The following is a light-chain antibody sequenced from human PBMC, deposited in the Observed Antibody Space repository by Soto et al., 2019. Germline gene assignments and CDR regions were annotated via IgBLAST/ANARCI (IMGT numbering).Light chain of an antibody. J-gene: IGKJ5*01. Sequence: DIHLTQSPSILSASVGDRVTLTCRASQDVSDFLAWYQHAPGKAPNLLIYGGYTLQSGVPSRFSGSGSGTEFSRTITSLQPDDFASYYCQYLNGAPTITFGHGTRLEIK. CDR3: QYLNGAPTIT. V-gene: IGKV1-9*01. CDR1: QDVSDF. CDR2: GGY.